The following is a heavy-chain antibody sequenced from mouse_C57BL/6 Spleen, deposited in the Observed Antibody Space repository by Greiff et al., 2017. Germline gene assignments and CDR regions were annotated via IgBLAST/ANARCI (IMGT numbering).Heavy chain of an antibody. CDR2: IYPGDGDT. J-gene: IGHJ3*01. CDR3: ARSGAYYSNSFAY. D-gene: IGHD2-5*01. Sequence: VQLQQSGAELVKPGASVKISCKASGYAFRSYWMNWVKQRPGKGLEWIGQIYPGDGDTNYNGKFKGKATLTADKSYSTAYMQLSSLTSEDSAVYFCARSGAYYSNSFAYWGQGTLVTVSA. V-gene: IGHV1-80*01. CDR1: GYAFRSYW.